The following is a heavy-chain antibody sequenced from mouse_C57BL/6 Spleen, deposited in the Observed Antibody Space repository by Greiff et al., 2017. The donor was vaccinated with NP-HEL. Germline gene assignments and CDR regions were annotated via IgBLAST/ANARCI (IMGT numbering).Heavy chain of an antibody. CDR1: GYTFTSYW. J-gene: IGHJ3*01. CDR3: ARWSGYDEAWFAY. V-gene: IGHV1-55*01. CDR2: IYPGSGST. Sequence: QVQLQQPGAELVKPGASVKMSCKASGYTFTSYWITWVKQRPGQGLEWIGDIYPGSGSTNYNEKFKSKATLTVDTSSSTAYMQLSSLTSEDSAVYYCARWSGYDEAWFAYWGQGTLVTVSA. D-gene: IGHD2-2*01.